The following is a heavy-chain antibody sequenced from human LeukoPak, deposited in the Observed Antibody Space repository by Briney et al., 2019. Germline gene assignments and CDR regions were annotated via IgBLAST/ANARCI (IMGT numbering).Heavy chain of an antibody. CDR3: ARVSLTYYYDSSGYYPFDY. V-gene: IGHV3-21*01. CDR2: ISSSSSYI. J-gene: IGHJ4*02. D-gene: IGHD3-22*01. CDR1: GFTFSSYS. Sequence: PGGSLRLSCAASGFTFSSYSMNWVRQAPGKGLEWVSSISSSSSYIYYADSVKGRFTISRDNAKNSLYLQMNSLRAEDTAVSYCARVSLTYYYDSSGYYPFDYWGQGTLVTVSS.